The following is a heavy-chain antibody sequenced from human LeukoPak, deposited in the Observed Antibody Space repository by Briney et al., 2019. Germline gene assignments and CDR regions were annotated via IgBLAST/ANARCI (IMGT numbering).Heavy chain of an antibody. CDR2: ISYDGSNK. CDR1: GFTFSSYA. Sequence: QPGRSLRLSCAASGFTFSSYAMHWVRQAPGKGLEWVAVISYDGSNKYYADSVKGRFTISRDNSKNTLYLQMNSLRAEDTAVYYCARAWSPYQLPYGEGYWGQGTLVTVSS. V-gene: IGHV3-30-3*01. D-gene: IGHD2-2*02. J-gene: IGHJ4*02. CDR3: ARAWSPYQLPYGEGY.